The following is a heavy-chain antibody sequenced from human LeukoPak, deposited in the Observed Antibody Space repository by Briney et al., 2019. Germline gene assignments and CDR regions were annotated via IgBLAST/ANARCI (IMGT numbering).Heavy chain of an antibody. CDR3: ARARNWNDGMYFDY. J-gene: IGHJ4*02. D-gene: IGHD1-1*01. CDR1: GYSISSDYY. V-gene: IGHV4-38-2*01. Sequence: PSETLSLTCAVSGYSISSDYYWGWIRQPPGKGLEWIGSIYHSGSTYYNPSLKSRVTISVDTSKNQFSLKLSSVTAADTAVYYCARARNWNDGMYFDYWGQGTLVTVSS. CDR2: IYHSGST.